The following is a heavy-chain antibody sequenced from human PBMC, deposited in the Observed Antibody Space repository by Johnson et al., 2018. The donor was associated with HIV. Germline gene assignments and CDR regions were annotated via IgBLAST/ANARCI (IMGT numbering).Heavy chain of an antibody. V-gene: IGHV3-7*01. CDR2: IKQDGSEK. CDR1: GLTFSSYW. Sequence: QLVESGGGLVQPGGSLRLSCVASGLTFSSYWMSWVRQAPGKGLEWVANIKQDGSEKYYAESVKGRFTLSSDNSKNTLYLQMNSLRAEDTAVYYCARDRYYYGSGSRDALDFWGQGTMVTVSS. J-gene: IGHJ3*01. D-gene: IGHD3-10*01. CDR3: ARDRYYYGSGSRDALDF.